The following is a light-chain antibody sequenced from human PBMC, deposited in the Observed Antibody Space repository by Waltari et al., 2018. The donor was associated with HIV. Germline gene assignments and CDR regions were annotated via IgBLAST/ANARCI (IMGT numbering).Light chain of an antibody. V-gene: IGLV2-8*01. CDR3: SSYAGSNNYVV. CDR2: EVT. CDR1: SSDVGGYNY. J-gene: IGLJ2*01. Sequence: QSALTQPPSASGSPGQPVTIACTGTSSDVGGYNYVSWYQQYPGKAPKLMIYEVTKRPSGVPDRFSVSKSGNTASLTVSVLQAEDEADYYCSSYAGSNNYVVFGGGTRLTVL.